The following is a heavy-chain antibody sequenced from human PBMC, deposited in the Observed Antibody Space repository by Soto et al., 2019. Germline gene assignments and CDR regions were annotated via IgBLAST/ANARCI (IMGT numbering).Heavy chain of an antibody. J-gene: IGHJ6*02. V-gene: IGHV3-74*01. CDR3: ARMAIGRNRGVISGNHNGMDA. CDR1: GFTFSNYW. D-gene: IGHD3-10*01. Sequence: GGSLRLSCAASGFTFSNYWMHWVRQAPGKGLVWISRINDQGGSPTYADSVKGRFTISRDNVKNTLYLQMSSLRAEDTAVYYCARMAIGRNRGVISGNHNGMDAWGQGTTVTVSS. CDR2: INDQGGSP.